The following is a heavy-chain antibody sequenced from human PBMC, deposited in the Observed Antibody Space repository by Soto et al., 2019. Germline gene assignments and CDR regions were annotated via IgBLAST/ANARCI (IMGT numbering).Heavy chain of an antibody. CDR1: GFIFSDYE. J-gene: IGHJ3*01. Sequence: GGSLRLSCAAVGFIFSDYEMNWVRQAPGKGLEWISYISTSGRNIYYADSVKGRFSIYRDDTEKSLYLQMNSLRDDDTAVYYCARELESEFGDDASDLWGQGTMVTVS. D-gene: IGHD3-3*01. V-gene: IGHV3-48*03. CDR3: ARELESEFGDDASDL. CDR2: ISTSGRNI.